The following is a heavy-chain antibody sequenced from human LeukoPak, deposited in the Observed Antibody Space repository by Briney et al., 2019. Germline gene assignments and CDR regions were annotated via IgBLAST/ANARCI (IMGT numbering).Heavy chain of an antibody. CDR2: ISGSGGST. D-gene: IGHD3-10*01. Sequence: GGSLRLSCAASGFTFSSYAMSWVRQAPGKGLEWVSAISGSGGSTYYADSVKGRFTISRDNSKNTLYLQMNSLRAEDTAVYYCAKDLGGRGAINGVIDYWGQGTPVTVSS. CDR1: GFTFSSYA. CDR3: AKDLGGRGAINGVIDY. V-gene: IGHV3-23*01. J-gene: IGHJ4*01.